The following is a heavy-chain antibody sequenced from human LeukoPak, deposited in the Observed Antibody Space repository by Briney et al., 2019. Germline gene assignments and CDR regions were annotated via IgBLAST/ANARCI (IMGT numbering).Heavy chain of an antibody. CDR1: GFTFSSYA. D-gene: IGHD5-18*01. Sequence: GGSLRLSCAASGFTFSSYAMSWVRQAPGKGLEWVSGISGSGGNTYYADSVKGRFTISRDNFKNTLYLQMNSLRAEDTAVYYCALSEGDTAMVVDYWGQGTLVTVSS. V-gene: IGHV3-23*01. CDR2: ISGSGGNT. J-gene: IGHJ4*02. CDR3: ALSEGDTAMVVDY.